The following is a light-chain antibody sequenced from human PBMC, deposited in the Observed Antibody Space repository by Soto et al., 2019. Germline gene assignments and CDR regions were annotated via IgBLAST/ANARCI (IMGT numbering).Light chain of an antibody. CDR3: SSYTSSSTVV. CDR1: NSDVGAYNY. CDR2: EVS. Sequence: QSVLTQPASVSGSPGQSITISCTGTNSDVGAYNYVSWYQQHPGKAPKLMISEVSNRPSGVSNRFSGSKSGNTASLTISGLQAEDEADYYCSSYTSSSTVVFGGGTKLTVL. J-gene: IGLJ3*02. V-gene: IGLV2-14*01.